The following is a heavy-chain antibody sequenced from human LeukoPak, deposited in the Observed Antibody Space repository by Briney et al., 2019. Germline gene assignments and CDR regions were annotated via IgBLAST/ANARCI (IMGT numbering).Heavy chain of an antibody. D-gene: IGHD3-10*01. J-gene: IGHJ4*02. CDR2: IYHSGST. CDR3: ARAPTVWFGELVDY. Sequence: SQTLSLTCTVSGGSISSGGYYWSWIRQPPGKGLEWIGYIYHSGSTYYNPSLKSRVTISVDRSKNQFSLKLSSVTAADTAVYYCARAPTVWFGELVDYWGQGTLVTVSS. V-gene: IGHV4-30-2*01. CDR1: GGSISSGGYY.